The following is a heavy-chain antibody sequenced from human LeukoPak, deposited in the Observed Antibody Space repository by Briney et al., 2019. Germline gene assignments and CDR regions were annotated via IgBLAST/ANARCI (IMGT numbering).Heavy chain of an antibody. CDR3: ALMATVTPFDY. D-gene: IGHD4-17*01. CDR1: GFTFDDYA. J-gene: IGHJ4*02. CDR2: ISWNSGSI. V-gene: IGHV3-9*01. Sequence: GGSLRLSWAASGFTFDDYAMHWVRQAPGKGLEWVSGISWNSGSIGYADSVKGRFTISRDNAKNSLYLQMNSLRAEDTALYYCALMATVTPFDYWGQGTLVTVSS.